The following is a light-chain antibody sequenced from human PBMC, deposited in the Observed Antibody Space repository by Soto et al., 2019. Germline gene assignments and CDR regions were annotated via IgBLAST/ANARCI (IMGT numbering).Light chain of an antibody. J-gene: IGKJ1*01. CDR2: DTS. CDR1: QSVRDSY. V-gene: IGKV3-20*01. Sequence: EIVLTQSPGTLSLSPGERATLSCRASQSVRDSYLAWYQQKPGQAPSLLIYDTSTRATGIPDRFIGSGSGTDSALTISRVEPEDFAMYFCQQYGSSPGTFGQGTKVDIK. CDR3: QQYGSSPGT.